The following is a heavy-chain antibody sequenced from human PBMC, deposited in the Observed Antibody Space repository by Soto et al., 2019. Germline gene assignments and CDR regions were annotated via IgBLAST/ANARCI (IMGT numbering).Heavy chain of an antibody. CDR3: ARGGIVVVPAAIGSYYFDY. J-gene: IGHJ4*02. Sequence: ASVKVSCKASGYTFTSYAMHWVRQAPGQRLEWMGWINAGNGNTKYSQKFQGRVTITRDTSASTAYMELSSLRSEDTAVYYCARGGIVVVPAAIGSYYFDYWGQGTLVTVSS. D-gene: IGHD2-2*01. CDR2: INAGNGNT. CDR1: GYTFTSYA. V-gene: IGHV1-3*01.